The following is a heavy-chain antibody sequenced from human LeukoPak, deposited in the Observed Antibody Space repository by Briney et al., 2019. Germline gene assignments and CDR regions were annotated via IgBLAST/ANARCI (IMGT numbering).Heavy chain of an antibody. J-gene: IGHJ5*02. V-gene: IGHV4-59*01. Sequence: SGTLSLTCTVSGGSISSYYWSWIRQPPGKGLEWIGYIYHSGGTDYNPSLKSRVTISVDTSKKQFSLKLSFATAADTAVYYCALTISVAGSNWFDPWGQGTLVVVSS. CDR3: ALTISVAGSNWFDP. CDR1: GGSISSYY. CDR2: IYHSGGT. D-gene: IGHD6-19*01.